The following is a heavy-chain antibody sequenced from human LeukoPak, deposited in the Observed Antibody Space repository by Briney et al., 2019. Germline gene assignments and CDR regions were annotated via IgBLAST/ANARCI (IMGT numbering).Heavy chain of an antibody. CDR2: ISGSGGST. V-gene: IGHV3-23*01. D-gene: IGHD3-10*01. CDR3: ARDTDYYGSGTLGYLDY. CDR1: GFTFSSYV. J-gene: IGHJ4*02. Sequence: GGSLRLSCAASGFTFSSYVMNWVRQAPGMGLEWVSGISGSGGSTYYADSVKGRFTISRDNSKNTLYLQMNSLRAEDTAVYYCARDTDYYGSGTLGYLDYWGQGTLVTVSS.